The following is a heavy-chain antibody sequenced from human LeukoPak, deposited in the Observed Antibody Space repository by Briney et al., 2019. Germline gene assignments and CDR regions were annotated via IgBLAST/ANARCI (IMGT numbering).Heavy chain of an antibody. CDR3: VRHASGEDY. CDR2: IYYSGNT. D-gene: IGHD2-15*01. J-gene: IGHJ4*02. CDR1: GGSISSSSYY. Sequence: PSETLSLTCTVSGGSISSSSYYWGWIRQPPGKGLGWIGSIYYSGNTYYNPSLKSRVTISVDTSKNQFSLKLSSVTAADTAVYYCVRHASGEDYWGQGTLVTVSS. V-gene: IGHV4-39*01.